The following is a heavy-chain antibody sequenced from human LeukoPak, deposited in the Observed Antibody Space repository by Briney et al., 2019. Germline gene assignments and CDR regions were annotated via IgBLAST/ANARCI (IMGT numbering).Heavy chain of an antibody. V-gene: IGHV6-1*01. CDR3: ARVPTTITIFGVVSLYYYGMDV. CDR2: TYYRSKWYN. CDR1: GDSVSSNSAA. D-gene: IGHD3-3*01. J-gene: IGHJ6*01. Sequence: SQTLSLTCALSGDSVSSNSAAWNWIRQSPSRGLEWLGRTYYRSKWYNDYAVSVKSRITINPDTSKNQFSLQLNSVTPEDTAVYYCARVPTTITIFGVVSLYYYGMDVWGQGTTVTVSS.